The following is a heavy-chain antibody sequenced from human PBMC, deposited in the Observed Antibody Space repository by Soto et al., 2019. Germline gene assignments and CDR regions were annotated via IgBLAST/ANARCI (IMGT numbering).Heavy chain of an antibody. J-gene: IGHJ6*02. CDR2: IDPSDSYT. CDR3: ARLLMVPYSGSGSYYIYMDV. CDR1: GYSFTSYW. D-gene: IGHD3-10*01. Sequence: GESLKISCKGSGYSFTSYWISWVRQMPGKGLEWMGRIDPSDSYTNYSPSFQGHVTISADKSISTAYLQWSSLKASDTAMYYCARLLMVPYSGSGSYYIYMDVWGQGTTVTVSS. V-gene: IGHV5-10-1*01.